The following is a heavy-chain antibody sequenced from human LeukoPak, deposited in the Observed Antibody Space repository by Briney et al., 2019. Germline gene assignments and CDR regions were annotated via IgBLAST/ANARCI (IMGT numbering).Heavy chain of an antibody. J-gene: IGHJ6*02. CDR1: GFTFSSYG. V-gene: IGHV3-33*01. CDR2: VWYDGSNK. Sequence: GGSLRLSCVASGFTFSSYGMHWVRQATGKGLAWVAVVWYDGSNKYYADSVKGRFTISRDNSRNTLYLQMNSLRAEDTAVYYCARAPRGLAEAGLYGMDVWGQGTTVTVSS. D-gene: IGHD6-19*01. CDR3: ARAPRGLAEAGLYGMDV.